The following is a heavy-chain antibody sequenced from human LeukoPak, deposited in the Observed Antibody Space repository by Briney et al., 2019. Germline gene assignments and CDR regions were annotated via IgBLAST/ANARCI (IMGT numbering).Heavy chain of an antibody. CDR3: ARDNSVGDYAWWFDP. D-gene: IGHD1-26*01. V-gene: IGHV1-46*01. J-gene: IGHJ5*02. CDR1: GYTFTNYY. CDR2: ISPSGGST. Sequence: ASVKVSCKASGYTFTNYYMHWVRQAPGQGLEWLGLISPSGGSTWYAQKFQGRVTMTRDMSTSTDYMELSSLRSEDTAVYYCARDNSVGDYAWWFDPWGQGTLVTVSS.